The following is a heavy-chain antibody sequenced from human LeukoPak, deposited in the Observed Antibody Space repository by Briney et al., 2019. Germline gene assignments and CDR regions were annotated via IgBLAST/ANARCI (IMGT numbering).Heavy chain of an antibody. J-gene: IGHJ4*02. CDR1: GGSFSGYY. D-gene: IGHD5-18*01. V-gene: IGHV4-34*01. CDR2: INHSGST. CDR3: ARGRGSYGYGY. Sequence: SETLSLTCAVYGGSFSGYYWSWIRQPPGKGLEWIGEINHSGSTNYNPSLKSRVTISVDTSKNQFSLKLSSVTAADTAVYYCARGRGSYGYGYWGQGTLVTVSS.